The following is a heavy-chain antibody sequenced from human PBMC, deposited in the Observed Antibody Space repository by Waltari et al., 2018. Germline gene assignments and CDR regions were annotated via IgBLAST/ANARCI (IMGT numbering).Heavy chain of an antibody. D-gene: IGHD3-22*01. CDR3: AKASGLFSYYMDV. Sequence: QVQLVESGGGVVQPGRSLRISCAAPGLPFSSYGMHCVRRAPGQGLEWVAVIGYDGSNKYYADAVKGRFTISRDNSKNTLYLQMNSLRAEDTAMYYGAKASGLFSYYMDVWGKGTTVTVSS. CDR1: GLPFSSYG. CDR2: IGYDGSNK. V-gene: IGHV3-33*06. J-gene: IGHJ6*03.